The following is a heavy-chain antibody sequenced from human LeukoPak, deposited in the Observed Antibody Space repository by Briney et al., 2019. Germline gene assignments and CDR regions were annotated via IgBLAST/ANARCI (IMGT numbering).Heavy chain of an antibody. Sequence: GGSLRLSCAASGFTFDDYAMPWVRQAPGKGLEWVSGISWNSGSIGYADSVKGRFTISRDNAKNSLYLQMNSLRAEDTALYYCAKSLNPRYCSSTSCYPDAFDIWGQGTMVTVSS. J-gene: IGHJ3*02. CDR2: ISWNSGSI. CDR1: GFTFDDYA. CDR3: AKSLNPRYCSSTSCYPDAFDI. D-gene: IGHD2-2*01. V-gene: IGHV3-9*01.